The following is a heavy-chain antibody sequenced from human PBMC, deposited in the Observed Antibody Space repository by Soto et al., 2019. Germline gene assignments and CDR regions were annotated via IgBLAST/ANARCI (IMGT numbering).Heavy chain of an antibody. CDR3: VKGPTDYYGSGSYFPPYYYYGMDV. D-gene: IGHD3-10*01. Sequence: LRLSCSASGFTFSSYAMHWVRQAPGKGLEYVSAISSNGGSTYYADSVKGRFTISRDNSKNTLYLQMSSLRAEDTAVYYCVKGPTDYYGSGSYFPPYYYYGMDVWGQGTTVTVSS. CDR1: GFTFSSYA. J-gene: IGHJ6*02. V-gene: IGHV3-64D*06. CDR2: ISSNGGST.